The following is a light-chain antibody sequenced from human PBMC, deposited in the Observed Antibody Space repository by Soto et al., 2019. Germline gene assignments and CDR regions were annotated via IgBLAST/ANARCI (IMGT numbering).Light chain of an antibody. Sequence: DIQMTQSPSFLSASVGDRVTISCRASQAINTYLNWYQQKPGKAPKLLIYGTSDSQNGVPSRFSGGGSGTDFTLTISSLQPEDFATYYCQQSYSTLLITFGQGTRLE. CDR1: QAINTY. V-gene: IGKV1-39*01. CDR2: GTS. J-gene: IGKJ5*01. CDR3: QQSYSTLLIT.